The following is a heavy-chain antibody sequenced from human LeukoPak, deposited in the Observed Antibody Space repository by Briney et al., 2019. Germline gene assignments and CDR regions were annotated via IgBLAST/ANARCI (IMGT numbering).Heavy chain of an antibody. V-gene: IGHV4-59*08. D-gene: IGHD1-26*01. J-gene: IGHJ3*02. Sequence: PSETLSLTCTVSGGSISSYYWIWVRQPPGKGLEWIGHIYYSGSTSYNPSLKSRVTTLVDTSKNQFSLELSSVTAADTAVYYCARHVKGATNAFEIWGQGTMVTVSS. CDR1: GGSISSYY. CDR3: ARHVKGATNAFEI. CDR2: IYYSGST.